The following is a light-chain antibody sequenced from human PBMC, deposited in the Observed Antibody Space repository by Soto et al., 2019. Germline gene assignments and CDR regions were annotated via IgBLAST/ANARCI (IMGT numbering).Light chain of an antibody. CDR2: QTS. CDR1: QCINTR. CDR3: HQCQSWPRT. J-gene: IGKJ1*01. Sequence: EIVLTQSPATLSSFPGDRVTLSCRARQCINTRLAWYQHRPGQAPRLLIYQTSSRAAGIPARFSASGSGTDFTLTISDVQTEDYALYYCHQCQSWPRTFGQGTKVDI. V-gene: IGKV3-11*01.